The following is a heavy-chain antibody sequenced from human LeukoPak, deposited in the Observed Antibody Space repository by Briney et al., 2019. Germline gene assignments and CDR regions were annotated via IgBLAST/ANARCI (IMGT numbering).Heavy chain of an antibody. J-gene: IGHJ6*02. CDR1: GGSVSSPNSY. CDR2: VYYIGTT. Sequence: SETLSLTCTVSGGSVSSPNSYWSWIRQPPGKGLEWIGNVYYIGTTSYNSSLKSRVTISVDTSKNQFSLEVTSMTAADTAVYYCAREGWNDADYYYYYGMDVWGQGTTVTVSS. V-gene: IGHV4-61*01. CDR3: AREGWNDADYYYYYGMDV. D-gene: IGHD1-1*01.